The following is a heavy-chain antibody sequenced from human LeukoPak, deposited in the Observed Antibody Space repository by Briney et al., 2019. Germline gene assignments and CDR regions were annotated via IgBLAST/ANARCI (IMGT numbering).Heavy chain of an antibody. D-gene: IGHD3-16*02. Sequence: GGSLRLSGGVSGITLSNYAMSWVRQAPGKGLEWVAGLSGSAGGTTYADSVKGRFTISRDNSKNTLFLQMDRLRAEDTAVYFCAKRGVVVRVFLVGFHREAYYFDSWGQGAQVTVSS. V-gene: IGHV3-23*01. CDR1: GITLSNYA. J-gene: IGHJ4*02. CDR2: LSGSAGGT. CDR3: AKRGVVVRVFLVGFHREAYYFDS.